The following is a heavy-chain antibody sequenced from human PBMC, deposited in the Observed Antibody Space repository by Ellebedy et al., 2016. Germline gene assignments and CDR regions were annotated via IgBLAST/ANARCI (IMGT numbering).Heavy chain of an antibody. Sequence: GGSLRLSCAASGFTFTTFWMSWVRQAPGQGLEWVANIKEDGSERHYVDSVEGRFTISRDNAKNSLYLQMDNLGAEDTAVYYCARGGNHFFGHWGQGNLVTVSS. CDR1: GFTFTTFW. CDR2: IKEDGSER. V-gene: IGHV3-7*03. CDR3: ARGGNHFFGH. J-gene: IGHJ4*02. D-gene: IGHD4-23*01.